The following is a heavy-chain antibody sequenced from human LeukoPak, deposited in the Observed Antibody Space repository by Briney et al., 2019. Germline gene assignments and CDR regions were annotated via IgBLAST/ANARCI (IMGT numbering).Heavy chain of an antibody. CDR3: ARDSVGGPDYYDSSGYYG. Sequence: GGSLRLSCGASGFTFSNNAMTWVRQAPGKGLEWVSSITSNSEMSYYADSVKGRLTISRDNAKNSLYLQMNSLRAEDTAVYYCARDSVGGPDYYDSSGYYGWGQGTLVTVSS. CDR1: GFTFSNNA. J-gene: IGHJ4*02. D-gene: IGHD3-22*01. V-gene: IGHV3-21*01. CDR2: ITSNSEMS.